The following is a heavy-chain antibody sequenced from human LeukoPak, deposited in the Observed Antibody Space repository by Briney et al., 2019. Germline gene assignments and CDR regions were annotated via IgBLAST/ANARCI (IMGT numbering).Heavy chain of an antibody. CDR3: AKDQGGTMIVVVITTYLFDY. Sequence: GGSLRLSCAASGFTFSSYAMPWVRQAPGKGLEWVAVISYDGSNKYYADSVKGRFTISRDNSKNTLYLQMNSLRAEDTAVYYCAKDQGGTMIVVVITTYLFDYWGQGTLVTVSS. V-gene: IGHV3-30-3*01. D-gene: IGHD3-22*01. CDR2: ISYDGSNK. J-gene: IGHJ4*02. CDR1: GFTFSSYA.